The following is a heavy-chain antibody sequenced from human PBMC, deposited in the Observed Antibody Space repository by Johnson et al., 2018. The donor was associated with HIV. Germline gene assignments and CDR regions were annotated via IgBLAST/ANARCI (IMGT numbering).Heavy chain of an antibody. J-gene: IGHJ3*02. CDR2: IWYDGSNK. CDR1: GFTFTNYG. Sequence: QMQLVESGGGVVQPGRSLRLSCAASGFTFTNYGMHWVRQAPGKGLEWVAVIWYDGSNKYYADSVKGRFTISRDNSKNTLYLQKNSLRAEDTAVYYCARGRTVVSVFDIWGQGTMVTVSS. V-gene: IGHV3-33*08. D-gene: IGHD3-3*01. CDR3: ARGRTVVSVFDI.